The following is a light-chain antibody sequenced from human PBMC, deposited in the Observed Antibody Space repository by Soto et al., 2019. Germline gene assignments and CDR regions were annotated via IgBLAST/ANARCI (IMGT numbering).Light chain of an antibody. CDR1: QGISSY. J-gene: IGKJ4*01. CDR3: QQYNSWPLT. CDR2: AAS. V-gene: IGKV1-9*01. Sequence: DIQLTQSPSFLSASVGDRVTITCRASQGISSYLAWYQQKPGKAPKLLIYAASTLQSEVPSRFSGSGSGTEFTLTISSLQPEDFAVYYCQQYNSWPLTFGGGTKVDIK.